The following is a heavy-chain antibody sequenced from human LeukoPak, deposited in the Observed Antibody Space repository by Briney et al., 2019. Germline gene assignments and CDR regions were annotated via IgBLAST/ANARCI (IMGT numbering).Heavy chain of an antibody. CDR1: GYTFTGYY. Sequence: ASVKVSCKASGYTFTGYYMHWVRQAPGQGLEWMGWINPNSGGTNYAQKFQGRVTMTRDTSISTAYMELSRLRSDDTAVYYCARDQEYHPNWFDPWGQGTLVTVPS. CDR3: ARDQEYHPNWFDP. D-gene: IGHD2-2*01. J-gene: IGHJ5*02. CDR2: INPNSGGT. V-gene: IGHV1-2*02.